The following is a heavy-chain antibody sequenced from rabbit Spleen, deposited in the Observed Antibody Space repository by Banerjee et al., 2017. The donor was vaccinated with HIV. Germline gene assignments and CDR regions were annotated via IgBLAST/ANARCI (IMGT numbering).Heavy chain of an antibody. CDR3: ARGSATMTMVITGYYFNL. V-gene: IGHV1S45*01. J-gene: IGHJ4*01. CDR2: IYTGSIDST. CDR1: GFSFSSSYY. D-gene: IGHD2-1*01. Sequence: QEQLVESGGGLVQPEGSLTLTCTASGFSFSSSYYMCWVRQAPGKGLEWIACIYTGSIDSTVYASWAKGRFTISKTSSTTVTLQMTSLTAADTATYFCARGSATMTMVITGYYFNLWGQGTLVTVS.